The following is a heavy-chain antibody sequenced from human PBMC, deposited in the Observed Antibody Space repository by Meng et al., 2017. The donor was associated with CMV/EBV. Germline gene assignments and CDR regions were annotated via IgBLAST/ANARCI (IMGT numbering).Heavy chain of an antibody. Sequence: VRLVRCGAEVKKPGASVRVSCKASGYTFTSYGISWMRQAPGQGLEWMGWISAYNGNTNYAQKLQGRVTMTTDTSTSTAYTELRSLRSDDTAVYYCARMEVGGGSCYSDYWGQGTLVTVSS. V-gene: IGHV1-18*01. CDR3: ARMEVGGGSCYSDY. J-gene: IGHJ4*02. CDR1: GYTFTSYG. D-gene: IGHD2-15*01. CDR2: ISAYNGNT.